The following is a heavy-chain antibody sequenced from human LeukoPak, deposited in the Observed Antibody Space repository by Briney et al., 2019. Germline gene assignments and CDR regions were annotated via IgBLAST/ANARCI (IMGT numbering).Heavy chain of an antibody. D-gene: IGHD5-24*01. Sequence: PGGSLRLSCTVSGFTVSSNSMSWVRQAPGKGLEWVAFIRYDGSNKYYADSVKGRFTISRDNSKNTLYLQMNSLRAEDTAVYYCARPARDGYNFPFDYWGQGTLVTVSS. CDR2: IRYDGSNK. CDR3: ARPARDGYNFPFDY. CDR1: GFTVSSNS. J-gene: IGHJ4*02. V-gene: IGHV3-30*02.